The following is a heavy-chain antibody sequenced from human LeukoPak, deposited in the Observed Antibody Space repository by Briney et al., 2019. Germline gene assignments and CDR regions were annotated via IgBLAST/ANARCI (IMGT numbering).Heavy chain of an antibody. CDR2: ISGRGGVT. CDR1: GFTFSSYA. Sequence: GGSLRLSCAASGFTFSSYAMSWVRQAPGKGLEWVSAISGRGGVTYYADSVKGRFTISRDNAKNTLYLQMNSLRAEDTAVYYCARAGSWHYFDYWGQGTLGTVSS. J-gene: IGHJ4*02. CDR3: ARAGSWHYFDY. D-gene: IGHD1-26*01. V-gene: IGHV3-23*01.